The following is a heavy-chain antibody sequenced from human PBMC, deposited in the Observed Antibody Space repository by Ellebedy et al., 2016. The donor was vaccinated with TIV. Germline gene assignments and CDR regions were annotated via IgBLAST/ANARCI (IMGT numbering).Heavy chain of an antibody. V-gene: IGHV1-3*04. J-gene: IGHJ4*02. CDR1: GYTFTNFP. CDR3: ARGRGKKNPAESRLWDS. CDR2: VNTGNGNP. Sequence: ASVKVSCXASGYTFTNFPIHWVRQAPGQRPEWMGWVNTGNGNPRYSQMFQGRVTITRDTSAATAYMEPSSLRSEDTAVYYCARGRGKKNPAESRLWDSWGQGTLVTVSS. D-gene: IGHD1-14*01.